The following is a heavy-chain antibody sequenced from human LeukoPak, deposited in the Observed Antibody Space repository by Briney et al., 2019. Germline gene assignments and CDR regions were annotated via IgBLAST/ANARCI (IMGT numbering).Heavy chain of an antibody. D-gene: IGHD6-19*01. CDR2: IYYSGST. J-gene: IGHJ4*02. V-gene: IGHV4-59*08. CDR1: GGSLSNYY. Sequence: PSETLSLTCTVSGGSLSNYYWNWIRQPPGKGLEWIGYIYYSGSTNYNPSLKSRVTISVDTSKNQFSLKLSSVTAADTAVYYCARLVYSSGWYVIYWGQGTLVTVSS. CDR3: ARLVYSSGWYVIY.